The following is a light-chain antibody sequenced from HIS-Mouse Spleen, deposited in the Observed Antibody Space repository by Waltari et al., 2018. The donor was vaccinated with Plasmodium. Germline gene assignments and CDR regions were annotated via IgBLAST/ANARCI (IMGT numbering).Light chain of an antibody. CDR2: EDS. V-gene: IGLV3-10*01. CDR1: ALPKKY. CDR3: YSTDSSGNHVV. J-gene: IGLJ2*01. Sequence: SYELTQPPSVSVSPGQTARITSSGDALPKKYAYWYQQKSRQAPVLVIYEDSKRTSGIPEGFSGSSSGTMATLTISGAQVEDEADYYCYSTDSSGNHVVFGGGTKL.